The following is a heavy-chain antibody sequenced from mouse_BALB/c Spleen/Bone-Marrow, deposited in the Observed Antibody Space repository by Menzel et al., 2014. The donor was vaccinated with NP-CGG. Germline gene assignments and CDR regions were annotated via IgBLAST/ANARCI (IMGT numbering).Heavy chain of an antibody. CDR1: GFNIKDTY. CDR3: ASYYCGRSSFAY. CDR2: IDPANGNT. D-gene: IGHD1-1*01. J-gene: IGHJ3*01. V-gene: IGHV14-3*02. Sequence: EVQLQQSGAELVKPGASVKLSCTASGFNIKDTYMHWVKQRPEQGLEWIGRIDPANGNTKCDPKFQGKATITADTSSNTAYLQLSSLTSEDTAVYYCASYYCGRSSFAYWGQGTMVTVSA.